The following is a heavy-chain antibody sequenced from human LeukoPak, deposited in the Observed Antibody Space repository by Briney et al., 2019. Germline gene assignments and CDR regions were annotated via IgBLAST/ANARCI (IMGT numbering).Heavy chain of an antibody. V-gene: IGHV3-48*03. J-gene: IGHJ4*02. CDR1: GFTFSNYE. D-gene: IGHD5-18*01. Sequence: GGSLRLSCAASGFTFSNYEMNWVRQAPGKGLEWVSYISSSGGTMYYADSVKGRFTISRDSAKNSLYLQMNSLRAEDTAVYYCARENLQLWLRYFDYWGQGTLVTVSS. CDR2: ISSSGGTM. CDR3: ARENLQLWLRYFDY.